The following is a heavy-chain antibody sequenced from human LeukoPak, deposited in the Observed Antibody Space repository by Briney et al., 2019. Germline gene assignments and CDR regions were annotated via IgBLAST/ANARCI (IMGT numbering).Heavy chain of an antibody. Sequence: ASVKVSCKASGYRFTDYSIHWVRQAPGQGLEWMGRISPKSGGTMYAQKFQGRVTMTRDTSISTAYMELSRLKSDDTAFYYCARPQTFGDAPRQCFDSWGQGSLVTVSS. J-gene: IGHJ4*02. CDR2: ISPKSGGT. CDR1: GYRFTDYS. CDR3: ARPQTFGDAPRQCFDS. V-gene: IGHV1-2*06. D-gene: IGHD2-2*01.